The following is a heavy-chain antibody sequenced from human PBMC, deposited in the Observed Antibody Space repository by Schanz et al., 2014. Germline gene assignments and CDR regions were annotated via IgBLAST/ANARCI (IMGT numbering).Heavy chain of an antibody. CDR3: ARDRLAAQGIDS. CDR2: IHYSRGT. J-gene: IGHJ4*02. D-gene: IGHD6-6*01. V-gene: IGHV4-59*12. Sequence: QVQLQESGPGLVKPSETLSLTCAVSGGSISGYYWSWIRQPPGKGLEWIAFIHYSRGTNYNPALKARSTISVDTSKNQFSLRVASETAADTAVYYCARDRLAAQGIDSWGQGTLVTVSS. CDR1: GGSISGYY.